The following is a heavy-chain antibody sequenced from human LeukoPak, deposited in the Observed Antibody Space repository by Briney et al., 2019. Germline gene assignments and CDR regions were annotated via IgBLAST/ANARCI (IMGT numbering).Heavy chain of an antibody. CDR3: AKDRYGSPHPFDY. Sequence: GGSLRLSCAASGFTFDDYAMHWVRQAPGKGLEWVSGISWNSGSIGYADSVKGRFTISRDNAKNSLYLQMNSLRAEDTALYYCAKDRYGSPHPFDYWGQGTLVTVSS. CDR1: GFTFDDYA. D-gene: IGHD3-10*01. CDR2: ISWNSGSI. V-gene: IGHV3-9*01. J-gene: IGHJ4*02.